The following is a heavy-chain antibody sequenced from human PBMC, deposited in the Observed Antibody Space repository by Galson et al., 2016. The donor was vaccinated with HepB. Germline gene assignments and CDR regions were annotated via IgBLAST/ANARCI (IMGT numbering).Heavy chain of an antibody. D-gene: IGHD2-21*02. Sequence: SLRLSCATSGFTFTHHQMHWVRQVPGKGLEWVSGISGTGSATYYADAVTGRFTISRDNSKNTLYLQMNSLRAEDTGLCYCTKGGRVTATQEYYFDYWGQGTLVTVSS. CDR1: GFTFTHHQ. J-gene: IGHJ4*02. CDR3: TKGGRVTATQEYYFDY. V-gene: IGHV3-23*01. CDR2: ISGTGSAT.